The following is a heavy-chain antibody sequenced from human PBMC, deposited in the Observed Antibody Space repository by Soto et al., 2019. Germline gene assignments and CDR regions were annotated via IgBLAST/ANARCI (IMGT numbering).Heavy chain of an antibody. V-gene: IGHV3-73*01. J-gene: IGHJ4*02. CDR3: TRRYCTGAGCYSDY. CDR2: IRSKANSYAT. Sequence: GGSLRLSCAASGFTFSGSPMHWVRQASGKGLEWVGRIRSKANSYATAYAASVKGRFTISRDDSKNTAYLQMNSLKTEDTAVYYCTRRYCTGAGCYSDYWGQGPLVTVSS. CDR1: GFTFSGSP. D-gene: IGHD2-8*02.